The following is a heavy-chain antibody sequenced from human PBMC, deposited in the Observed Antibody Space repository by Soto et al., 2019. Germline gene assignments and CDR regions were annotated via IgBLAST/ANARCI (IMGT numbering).Heavy chain of an antibody. D-gene: IGHD6-19*01. J-gene: IGHJ4*02. CDR2: IKSKTYGETT. CDR3: IHGSGWYDY. CDR1: GLTFSNAW. Sequence: EVQLVESGGGLVKPGGSLRLSCAASGLTFSNAWMSWVRQGPGKGLEWVGLIKSKTYGETTDYSAPVKGRFTISRDDSKNTLYLQLNSLKNEDTAVYYCIHGSGWYDYWGQGTLVTVSS. V-gene: IGHV3-15*01.